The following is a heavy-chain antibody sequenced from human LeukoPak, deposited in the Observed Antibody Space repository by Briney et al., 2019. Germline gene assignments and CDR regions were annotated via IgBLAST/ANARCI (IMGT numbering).Heavy chain of an antibody. Sequence: GGSLRLSCAASGFTFSSYSMNWVRQAPGEGLEWVSSISSSSSYIYYADSVKGRFTISRDNAKNSLYLQMNSLRAEDTAVYYCARHYCSGGSRYFSADYWGQGTLVTVSS. V-gene: IGHV3-21*01. CDR1: GFTFSSYS. J-gene: IGHJ4*02. CDR2: ISSSSSYI. D-gene: IGHD2-15*01. CDR3: ARHYCSGGSRYFSADY.